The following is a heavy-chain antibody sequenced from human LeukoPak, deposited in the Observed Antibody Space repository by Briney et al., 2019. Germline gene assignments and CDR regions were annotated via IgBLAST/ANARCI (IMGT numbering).Heavy chain of an antibody. V-gene: IGHV1-69*02. J-gene: IGHJ3*02. CDR2: IIPILGIA. CDR1: GGTFSSYT. CDR3: ASRLGYCSSTSCYPDDAFDI. Sequence: SVQVSCKASGGTFSSYTISRVRQAPGQGLEWMGRIIPILGIANYAQKFQGRVTITADKSTSTASMELSSLRSEDTAVYYCASRLGYCSSTSCYPDDAFDIWGQGTMVTVSS. D-gene: IGHD2-2*01.